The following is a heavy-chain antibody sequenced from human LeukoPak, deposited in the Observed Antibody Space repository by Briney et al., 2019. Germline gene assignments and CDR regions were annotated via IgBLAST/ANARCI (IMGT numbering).Heavy chain of an antibody. V-gene: IGHV1-69*05. CDR1: GYTFTSYG. J-gene: IGHJ4*02. Sequence: SVKVSCKASGYTFTSYGISWVRQAPGQGLEWMGRIIPIFGTANFAQKFQGRVTITTDESTSTAYMELSSLRSEDTAVYYCARGLSSGDYWGQGTLVTVSS. CDR3: ARGLSSGDY. CDR2: IIPIFGTA. D-gene: IGHD6-19*01.